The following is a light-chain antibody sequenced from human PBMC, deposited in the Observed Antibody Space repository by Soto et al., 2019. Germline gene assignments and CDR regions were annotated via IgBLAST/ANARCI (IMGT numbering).Light chain of an antibody. V-gene: IGLV2-14*01. CDR3: SSYTSSSTLAV. Sequence: QSVLTQPASVSGSPGQSITISCTGTSSDVGGYNYVSWYQQQPGKAPKLMIYNVNNRPSGVFNRFSGSRSGNTASLTISGLQAEDEADYFCSSYTSSSTLAVFGGGTQLTVL. J-gene: IGLJ2*01. CDR1: SSDVGGYNY. CDR2: NVN.